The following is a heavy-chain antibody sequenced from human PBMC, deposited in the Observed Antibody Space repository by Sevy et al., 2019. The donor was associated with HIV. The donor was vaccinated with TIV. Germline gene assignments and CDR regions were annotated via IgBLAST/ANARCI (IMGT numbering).Heavy chain of an antibody. J-gene: IGHJ3*02. D-gene: IGHD2-2*01. Sequence: GGSLRLSCAASGFTFSSYWMSWVRQAPGKGLEWVANIKQDGSEKYYVDSVKGRFTISRDNAKNSLYLQMNSLRAEDMAVYYCARDCSSTSFLDAFDIWGQGTMVTVSS. CDR2: IKQDGSEK. CDR3: ARDCSSTSFLDAFDI. CDR1: GFTFSSYW. V-gene: IGHV3-7*01.